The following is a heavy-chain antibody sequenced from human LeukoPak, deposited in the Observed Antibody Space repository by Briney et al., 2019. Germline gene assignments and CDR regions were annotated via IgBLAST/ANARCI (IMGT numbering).Heavy chain of an antibody. CDR1: GGSISSSSYY. J-gene: IGHJ3*02. V-gene: IGHV4-39*07. CDR3: ARRPYSTFDI. D-gene: IGHD6-13*01. Sequence: KPSETLSLTCTVSGGSISSSSYYWGWIRQPPGKGLEWIGSVYYSGSTYYNPSLKSRVTISVDTSKNQFSLKLSSVTAADTAVYYCARRPYSTFDIWGQGTMVTVSS. CDR2: VYYSGST.